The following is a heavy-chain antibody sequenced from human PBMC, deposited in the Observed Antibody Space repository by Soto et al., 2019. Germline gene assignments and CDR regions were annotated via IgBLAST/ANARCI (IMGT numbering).Heavy chain of an antibody. Sequence: PSETLSLTCTVSGGSISSGDYYWSLIRQPPGKGLEWIGYIYYSGSTYYNPSLKSRVTISVDTSKNQFSLKLSSVTAADTAVYYCARVRSEVTLTYYYYGMEVWGQGTTVTVSS. CDR3: ARVRSEVTLTYYYYGMEV. J-gene: IGHJ6*02. V-gene: IGHV4-30-4*01. D-gene: IGHD2-21*02. CDR2: IYYSGST. CDR1: GGSISSGDYY.